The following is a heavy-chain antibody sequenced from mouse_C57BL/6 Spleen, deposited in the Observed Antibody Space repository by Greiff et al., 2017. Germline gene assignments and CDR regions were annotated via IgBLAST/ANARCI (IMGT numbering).Heavy chain of an antibody. Sequence: QVQLKQSGAELVKPGASVKISCKASGYAFSSYWMNWVKQRPGKGLEWIGQIYPGDGDTNYNGNFKGKATLTADKSSSTAYMQLSSLTSEDSAVYFCAREGDYGPLLYFDYWGQGTTLTVSS. CDR2: IYPGDGDT. D-gene: IGHD1-1*02. V-gene: IGHV1-80*01. CDR1: GYAFSSYW. CDR3: AREGDYGPLLYFDY. J-gene: IGHJ2*01.